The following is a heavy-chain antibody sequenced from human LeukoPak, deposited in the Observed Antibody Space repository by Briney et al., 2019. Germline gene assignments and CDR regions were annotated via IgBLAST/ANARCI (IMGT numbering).Heavy chain of an antibody. CDR3: AKGGVVLRFLEWFDY. V-gene: IGHV3-9*01. CDR1: GFTFDDYA. D-gene: IGHD3-3*01. CDR2: ISWNSGSI. Sequence: PSRSLRLSCAASGFTFDDYAMHWVRQAPGKGLEWVSGISWNSGSIGYADSVKGRFTISRDNAKNSLYLQMNSLRAEDTALSYCAKGGVVLRFLEWFDYWGQGTLVTVSS. J-gene: IGHJ4*02.